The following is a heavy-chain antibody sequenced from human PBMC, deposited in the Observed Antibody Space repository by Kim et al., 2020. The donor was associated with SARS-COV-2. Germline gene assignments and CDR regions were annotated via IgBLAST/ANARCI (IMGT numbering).Heavy chain of an antibody. D-gene: IGHD3-9*01. Sequence: GGSLRLSCAASGFTFDDYGMSWVRQAPGKGLEWVSGINWNGGSTGYADSVKGRFTISRDNAKNSLYLQMNSLRAEDTALYYCAREGFIRYFDWLFYDYWGQGTLVTVSS. CDR1: GFTFDDYG. V-gene: IGHV3-20*04. CDR2: INWNGGST. J-gene: IGHJ4*02. CDR3: AREGFIRYFDWLFYDY.